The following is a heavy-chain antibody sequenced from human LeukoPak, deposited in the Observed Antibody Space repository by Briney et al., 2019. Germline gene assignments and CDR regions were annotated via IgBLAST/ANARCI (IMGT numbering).Heavy chain of an antibody. CDR3: ARRGGSNGWGAFDV. D-gene: IGHD2-8*01. Sequence: GGSLRLSCAASGFTFSSYSMNWVRQAPGKGLEWVSYIDSVSSTILYADSVKGQFTISRDNAKNSLFLQMNSLSRDDTAVYYCARRGGSNGWGAFDVWGQGTTITVSS. CDR1: GFTFSSYS. CDR2: IDSVSSTI. J-gene: IGHJ3*01. V-gene: IGHV3-48*01.